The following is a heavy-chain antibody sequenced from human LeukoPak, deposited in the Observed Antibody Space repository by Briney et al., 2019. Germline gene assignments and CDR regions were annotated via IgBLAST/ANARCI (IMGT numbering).Heavy chain of an antibody. J-gene: IGHJ4*02. CDR1: GFTFSSYG. Sequence: PGGSLRLSCAASGFTFSSYGMHWVRQAPGKRLEWVAVIWYDGSNKYYADSVKGRFTISRDNSKNTLYLQMNSLRAEDTAVYYCARDRGGIAAAGTPDYWGQGTLVTVSS. D-gene: IGHD6-13*01. V-gene: IGHV3-33*01. CDR2: IWYDGSNK. CDR3: ARDRGGIAAAGTPDY.